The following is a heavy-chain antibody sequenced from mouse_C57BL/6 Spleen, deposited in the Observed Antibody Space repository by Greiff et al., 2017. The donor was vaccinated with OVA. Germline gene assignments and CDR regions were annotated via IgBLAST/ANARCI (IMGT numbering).Heavy chain of an antibody. CDR1: GYAFSSYW. Sequence: QVQLQQSGAELVKPGASVKISCKASGYAFSSYWMNWVKQRPGKGLEWIGQIYPGDGDTNYNGKFKGKATLTADKSSSTAYMQLSSLTSEDSAVYFCARGPPHYYGSSHYYAMDYWGQGTSVTVSS. CDR2: IYPGDGDT. CDR3: ARGPPHYYGSSHYYAMDY. V-gene: IGHV1-80*01. J-gene: IGHJ4*01. D-gene: IGHD1-1*01.